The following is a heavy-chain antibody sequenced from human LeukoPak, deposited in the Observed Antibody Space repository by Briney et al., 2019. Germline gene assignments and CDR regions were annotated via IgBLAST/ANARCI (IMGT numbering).Heavy chain of an antibody. CDR1: GFTFSSYG. CDR3: ARVVYYYGSGSPALG. D-gene: IGHD3-10*01. Sequence: GGSLRLSCAASGFTFSSYGMHWVRQAPGKGLEWVAFIRYDGSNKYYADSVKGRFTISRDNAKNTLYLQMNSLRAEDTAVYYCARVVYYYGSGSPALGWGQGTLVTVSS. V-gene: IGHV3-30*02. J-gene: IGHJ4*02. CDR2: IRYDGSNK.